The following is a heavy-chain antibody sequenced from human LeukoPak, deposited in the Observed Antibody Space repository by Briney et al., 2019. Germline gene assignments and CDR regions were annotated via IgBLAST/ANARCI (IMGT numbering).Heavy chain of an antibody. D-gene: IGHD1-26*01. CDR3: ARTHTRGPYSGSYGDFDY. CDR1: GFTFSSYW. CDR2: IKQDGSEK. V-gene: IGHV3-7*01. J-gene: IGHJ4*02. Sequence: GGSLRLSCAASGFTFSSYWMSWVRQAPGKGLEWVANIKQDGSEKYYVDSVKGRFTISRDNAKNSLYLQMNSLRAEDTAVYYCARTHTRGPYSGSYGDFDYWGQGTLVTVSS.